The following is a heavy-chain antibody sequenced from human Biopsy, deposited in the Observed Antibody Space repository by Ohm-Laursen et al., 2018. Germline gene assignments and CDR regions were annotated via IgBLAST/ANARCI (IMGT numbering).Heavy chain of an antibody. D-gene: IGHD4-17*01. CDR1: GFTFDDYA. CDR3: AKDLGLNYSDRFLFYYGMDV. CDR2: ISWNSDDI. J-gene: IGHJ6*02. Sequence: SLRLSCAASGFTFDDYAMHWVRQVPGKGLEWVSGISWNSDDIGYADSVMGRFTISRDNARNALHLQMNSLRTEDTALYYCAKDLGLNYSDRFLFYYGMDVWGRGTTVTVSS. V-gene: IGHV3-9*01.